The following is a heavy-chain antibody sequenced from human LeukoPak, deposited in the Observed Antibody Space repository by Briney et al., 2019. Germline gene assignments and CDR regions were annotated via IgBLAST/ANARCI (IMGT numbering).Heavy chain of an antibody. CDR1: GGTFSSYA. V-gene: IGHV1-69*04. Sequence: SVKVSCKASGGTFSSYAISWVRQAPGQGLEWMGRIIPILGIANYAQKFQGRVTITADKSTSTAYMELSSLRSEDTAVYYCARGFGLRFLEWLSYPYYYYGMDVWGQGTTVTVSS. CDR3: ARGFGLRFLEWLSYPYYYYGMDV. D-gene: IGHD3-3*01. J-gene: IGHJ6*02. CDR2: IIPILGIA.